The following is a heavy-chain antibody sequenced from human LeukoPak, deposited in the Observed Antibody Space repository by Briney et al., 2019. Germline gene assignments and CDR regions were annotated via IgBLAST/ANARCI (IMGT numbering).Heavy chain of an antibody. J-gene: IGHJ4*02. CDR2: ITSSSTYI. CDR3: ARVATVTTDFDY. CDR1: GFIFSTYT. V-gene: IGHV3-21*01. D-gene: IGHD4-17*01. Sequence: GGTLRFSCAASGFIFSTYTMTWVRQAPGKGLEWASSITSSSTYIYYADSLKGRFTISRDNAKNSLFLQMNSLRAEDTAVYYCARVATVTTDFDYWGLGTLVTVSS.